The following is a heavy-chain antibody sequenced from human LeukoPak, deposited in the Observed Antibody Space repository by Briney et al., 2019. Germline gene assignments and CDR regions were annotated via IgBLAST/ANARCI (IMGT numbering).Heavy chain of an antibody. CDR1: GGSFSSYT. CDR2: IIPIFQTA. D-gene: IGHD2-21*02. V-gene: IGHV1-69*06. Sequence: SMKVSCKASGGSFSSYTISWVRQAPGQGLEWMGGIIPIFQTASYAQKFQGRVTITADKSTNTAYMELTNLRSEDTAVYYCASLAYCGGDCYSLPFYIWGQGTMVTVSS. CDR3: ASLAYCGGDCYSLPFYI. J-gene: IGHJ3*02.